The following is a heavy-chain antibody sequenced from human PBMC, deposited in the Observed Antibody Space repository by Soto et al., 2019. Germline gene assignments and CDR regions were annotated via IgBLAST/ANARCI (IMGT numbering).Heavy chain of an antibody. CDR2: INPKSGGT. CDR1: GYSFTDYH. Sequence: AVKVSCKASGYSFTDYHIHWVRQAPGQGLEWLGRINPKSGGTSTAQKFQGWVTMTTDTSISTASMELTRLTSDDTAIYYCARGDSTDCSNGVCSFFYNHDMDVWGQGTTVTVSS. V-gene: IGHV1-2*04. D-gene: IGHD2-8*01. CDR3: ARGDSTDCSNGVCSFFYNHDMDV. J-gene: IGHJ6*02.